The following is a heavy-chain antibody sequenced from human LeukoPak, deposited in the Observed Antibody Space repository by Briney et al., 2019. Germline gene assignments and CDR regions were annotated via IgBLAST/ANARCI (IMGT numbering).Heavy chain of an antibody. CDR3: ARGYMGAAGVFDT. Sequence: PGGSLRLSCAVSEFTFSRYWMSWVRQAPGKGLEWVANINQDGSEKYYVDSVKGRFTISRDNAKNSLYLQMNSLRAEDTAVYYCARGYMGAAGVFDTWGQGTMVTVSS. CDR2: INQDGSEK. CDR1: EFTFSRYW. V-gene: IGHV3-7*04. D-gene: IGHD6-25*01. J-gene: IGHJ3*02.